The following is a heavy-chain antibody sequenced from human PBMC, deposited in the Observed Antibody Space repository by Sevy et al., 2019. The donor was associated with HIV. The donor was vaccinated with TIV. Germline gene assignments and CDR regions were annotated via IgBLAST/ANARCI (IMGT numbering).Heavy chain of an antibody. V-gene: IGHV3-21*01. CDR1: GFTFSSYS. CDR2: ISSSSSYI. D-gene: IGHD3-16*01. J-gene: IGHJ6*02. Sequence: GGSLRLSCAASGFTFSSYSMNWVRQAPGKGLEWVSSISSSSSYIYYADSVKGRFTISRDNAKNSLYLQMNSLRAEDTAVYYCARDGGASYKRPIGFYGMDVWGQGTTVTVSS. CDR3: ARDGGASYKRPIGFYGMDV.